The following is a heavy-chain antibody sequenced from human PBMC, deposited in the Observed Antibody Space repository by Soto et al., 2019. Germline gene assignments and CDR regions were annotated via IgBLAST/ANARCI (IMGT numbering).Heavy chain of an antibody. J-gene: IGHJ4*02. D-gene: IGHD3-22*01. V-gene: IGHV4-30-2*01. CDR3: ARVPNYYETTGYFYFDT. Sequence: SETLSLTCAVSGGSISSGGYSWSWIRQPPGKGLEWIGYIYYSGSTNYNPSLKSRVAISVDTSKNQFSLKVNSVTAADTAVYYCARVPNYYETTGYFYFDTWGQGTLVTVSS. CDR2: IYYSGST. CDR1: GGSISSGGYS.